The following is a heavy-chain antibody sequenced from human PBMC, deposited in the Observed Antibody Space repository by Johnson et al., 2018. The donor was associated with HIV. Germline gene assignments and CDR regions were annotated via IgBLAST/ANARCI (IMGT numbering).Heavy chain of an antibody. D-gene: IGHD4-17*01. V-gene: IGHV3-20*04. CDR1: GFTFDDYG. J-gene: IGHJ3*02. CDR3: ARDVTKDAFDI. Sequence: VTLVESGRGVVRPGGSLRVSCAASGFTFDDYGMSWVRQAPGKGLEWVSVINWNGGSTGYADSVKGRFTISRDNSKNTLYLQMNSLRAEDTAVYYCARDVTKDAFDIWGQGTMVTVSS. CDR2: INWNGGST.